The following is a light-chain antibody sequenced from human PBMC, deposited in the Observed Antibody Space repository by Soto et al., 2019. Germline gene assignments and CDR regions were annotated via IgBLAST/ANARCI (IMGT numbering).Light chain of an antibody. J-gene: IGKJ1*01. V-gene: IGKV3D-7*01. CDR2: GAS. Sequence: EIVMTQSPATLSLSPGERATLSCRASQSVSSSYLSWYQQKPGQAPRLLIYGASTRATGIPARFSGGGSGTDFTLTISSLQPEDFAVYYCQQDYNFPLTFGQGTKVEIK. CDR3: QQDYNFPLT. CDR1: QSVSSSY.